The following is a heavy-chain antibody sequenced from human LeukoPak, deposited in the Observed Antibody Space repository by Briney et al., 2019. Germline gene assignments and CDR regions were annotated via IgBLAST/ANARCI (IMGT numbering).Heavy chain of an antibody. Sequence: GGSLRLSCAASGFTVSSNYMSWVRQAPGKGLEWVSVIYSGGSTYYADSVKGRFTISRDNSKNTLYLQMNSLRAEDTAVYYCASRGYSYGQTIDYWGQETLVTVSS. D-gene: IGHD5-18*01. CDR1: GFTVSSNY. V-gene: IGHV3-66*02. J-gene: IGHJ4*02. CDR2: IYSGGST. CDR3: ASRGYSYGQTIDY.